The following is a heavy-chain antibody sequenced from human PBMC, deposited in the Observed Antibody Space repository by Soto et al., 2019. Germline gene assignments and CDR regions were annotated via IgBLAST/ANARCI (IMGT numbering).Heavy chain of an antibody. Sequence: GESLKISCKGSGYSFTSYWIGWVRQMSGKGLEWMGIIYPGDSDTRYSPSFQGQVTISADKSISTAYLQWSSLKASDTAMYYCARHRGERITIFGVVIPPQDAFDIWGQGTMVTVSS. CDR3: ARHRGERITIFGVVIPPQDAFDI. D-gene: IGHD3-3*01. J-gene: IGHJ3*02. V-gene: IGHV5-51*01. CDR1: GYSFTSYW. CDR2: IYPGDSDT.